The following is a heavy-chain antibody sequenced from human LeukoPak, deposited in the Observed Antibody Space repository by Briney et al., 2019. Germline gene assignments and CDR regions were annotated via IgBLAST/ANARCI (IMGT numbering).Heavy chain of an antibody. CDR2: IYYSGST. V-gene: IGHV4-39*01. Sequence: ETLSVTCSVSGGSITSSSYYWGWIRQPPGKGLEWIGSIYYSGSTYYNPSLKSRVTISVDTSKNQFSLKLSSVTAAVTAVYYCAANVEMATIDYWGQGTLVTVSS. CDR3: AANVEMATIDY. D-gene: IGHD5-24*01. CDR1: GGSITSSSYY. J-gene: IGHJ4*02.